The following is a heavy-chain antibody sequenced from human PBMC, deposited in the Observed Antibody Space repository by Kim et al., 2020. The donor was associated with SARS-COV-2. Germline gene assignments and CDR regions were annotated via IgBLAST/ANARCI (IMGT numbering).Heavy chain of an antibody. CDR1: GFTLCSCA. CDR2: ISYDGSNI. J-gene: IGHJ6*01. Sequence: GGSLRLSCAASGFTLCSCAIHWVRQAPGTGLEWVAGISYDGSNINYADSATGRFTISSDNSKNTLSPQMNSLRVEDTAAYDCVCATWSRRRGLTYYY. CDR3: VCATWSRRRGLTYYY. V-gene: IGHV3-30-3*01. D-gene: IGHD3-10*01.